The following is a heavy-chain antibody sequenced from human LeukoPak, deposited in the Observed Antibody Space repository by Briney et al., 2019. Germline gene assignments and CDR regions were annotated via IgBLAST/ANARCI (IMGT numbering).Heavy chain of an antibody. CDR2: IYYSGST. CDR1: GGSISSYY. D-gene: IGHD2-15*01. CDR3: ARLGYCSGGSCYLAFDI. Sequence: SETLSLTCTASGGSISSYYWSWIRQPPGKGLEWIGYIYYSGSTNYNPSLKSRVAISVDTSKNQFSLKLSSVTAADTAVYYCARLGYCSGGSCYLAFDIWGQGTMVTVSS. V-gene: IGHV4-59*01. J-gene: IGHJ3*02.